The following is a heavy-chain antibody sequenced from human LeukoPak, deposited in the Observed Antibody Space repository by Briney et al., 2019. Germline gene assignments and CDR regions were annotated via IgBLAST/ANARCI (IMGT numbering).Heavy chain of an antibody. D-gene: IGHD2-15*01. V-gene: IGHV3-30*02. J-gene: IGHJ5*02. CDR2: IRYDGSNK. Sequence: PGGSLRLSCAASGFTFSSYGMHWVRQAPGKGLEWVAFIRYDGSNKYYADSVKGRFTISRDNSKNTLYLQMNSLRAEDTAVYYCARAHVDDIVVVVAATPNWFDPWGQGTLVTVSS. CDR3: ARAHVDDIVVVVAATPNWFDP. CDR1: GFTFSSYG.